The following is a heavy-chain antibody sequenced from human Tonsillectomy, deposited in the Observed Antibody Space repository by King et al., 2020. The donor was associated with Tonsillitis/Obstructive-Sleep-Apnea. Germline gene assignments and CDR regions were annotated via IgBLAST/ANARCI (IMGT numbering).Heavy chain of an antibody. CDR1: GGSFSGYY. CDR3: AREMSGYGLDAFDI. D-gene: IGHD5-12*01. Sequence: VQLQQWGAGLLKPSETLSLTCAVYGGSFSGYYWSWLRQPPGKGLEWIGEINHSGSSNYNPSLKSRVTISVDTSNNQFSLKLSSVTAADTAVYYCAREMSGYGLDAFDIWGHGTMVTVSS. J-gene: IGHJ3*02. V-gene: IGHV4-34*01. CDR2: INHSGSS.